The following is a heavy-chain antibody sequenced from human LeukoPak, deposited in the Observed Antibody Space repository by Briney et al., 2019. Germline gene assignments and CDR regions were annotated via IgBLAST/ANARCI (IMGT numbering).Heavy chain of an antibody. V-gene: IGHV3-7*01. CDR2: IKEDANEE. CDR1: GFTFRSYR. D-gene: IGHD2-2*01. CDR3: ARAGYCTSNSCYSPNFYYMDV. Sequence: GGSLRLSCAASGFTFRSYRMSWVRQAPGEGLEWVANIKEDANEEYYVDSVRGRFIISRDNAKNSLFLQMYSLRADDTAVYYCARAGYCTSNSCYSPNFYYMDVWGKGTTVAVSS. J-gene: IGHJ6*03.